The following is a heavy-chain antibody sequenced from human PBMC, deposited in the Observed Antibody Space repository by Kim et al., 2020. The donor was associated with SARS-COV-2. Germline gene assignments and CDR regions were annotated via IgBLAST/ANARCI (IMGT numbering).Heavy chain of an antibody. CDR2: ISSSSSYI. CDR3: ARETINGPEPIESWTQWVELEWFDP. CDR1: GFTFSSYS. J-gene: IGHJ5*02. V-gene: IGHV3-21*01. Sequence: GGSLRLSCAASGFTFSSYSMNWVRQAPGKGLEWVSSISSSSSYIYYADSVKGRFTISRDNAKNSLYLQMNSLRAEDTAVYYCARETINGPEPIESWTQWVELEWFDPWGQGTLVTVSS. D-gene: IGHD6-19*01.